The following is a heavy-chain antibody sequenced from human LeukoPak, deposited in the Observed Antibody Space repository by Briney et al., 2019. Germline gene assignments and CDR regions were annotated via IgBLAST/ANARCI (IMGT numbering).Heavy chain of an antibody. CDR3: ATDYGDYEPIDY. CDR2: ISFDGTNK. CDR1: GVTLSNYA. V-gene: IGHV3-30*04. D-gene: IGHD4-17*01. Sequence: PGGSLRLSCTASGVTLSNYAMQWVRRPPGRGREWVAVISFDGTNKYSGDSVEGRFSVSRDNSKNTLYPQMNSLRPDDTAMYYCATDYGDYEPIDYWGQGTLVTVSS. J-gene: IGHJ4*02.